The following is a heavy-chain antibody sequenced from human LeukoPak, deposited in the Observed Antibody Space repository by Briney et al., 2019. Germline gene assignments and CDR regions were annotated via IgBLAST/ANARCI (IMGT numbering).Heavy chain of an antibody. CDR3: ARRRVKTYYYDSSGYLDY. D-gene: IGHD3-22*01. Sequence: SETLSLTCAVYGGSFSGYYWSWIRQPPGKGLEWIGEINHSGSTNYNPSLKSRVTISVDTAKNQFSLKLSSVTAADTAVYYCARRRVKTYYYDSSGYLDYWGQGTLVTVSS. J-gene: IGHJ4*02. CDR2: INHSGST. V-gene: IGHV4-34*01. CDR1: GGSFSGYY.